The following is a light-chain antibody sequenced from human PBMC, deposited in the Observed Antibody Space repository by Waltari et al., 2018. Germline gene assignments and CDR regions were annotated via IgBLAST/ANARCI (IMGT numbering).Light chain of an antibody. CDR1: SPNIGINS. CDR2: RND. J-gene: IGLJ2*01. Sequence: QSVLTQPPSASGTPGQRVPISCSGSSPNIGINSVNWYQHLPGTAPKLLLYRNDQRPPGVPDRFSGSKSGTSASLAISGLQSEDEADYYCAAWDDSLKGRVFGGGTKLTVL. CDR3: AAWDDSLKGRV. V-gene: IGLV1-44*01.